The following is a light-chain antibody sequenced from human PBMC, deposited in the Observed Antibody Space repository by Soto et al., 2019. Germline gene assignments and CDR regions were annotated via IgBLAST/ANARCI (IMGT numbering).Light chain of an antibody. CDR3: QQYTRPRLT. CDR1: QDISNY. J-gene: IGKJ4*01. V-gene: IGKV1-33*01. CDR2: DAS. Sequence: DIQMTQSPSSLSASVGDRVTITCQASQDISNYLNWYQQKPGKAPKLLIYDASNLETGVPSRFSGSGSGTDFTFTISSLQPEDIATYYCQQYTRPRLTFGGGTKVEIK.